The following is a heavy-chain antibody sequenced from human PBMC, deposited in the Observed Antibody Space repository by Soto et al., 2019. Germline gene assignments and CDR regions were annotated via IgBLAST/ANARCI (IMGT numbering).Heavy chain of an antibody. V-gene: IGHV3-53*01. Sequence: EVQLVESGGGLIQPGGSLRLSCAASGFTVSSNYMNWVRQAPGKGLEWVSVIYSGGRTSYADAVKGRFTISRDNSNNTLFLQMNSLRAEDTAVYYCASVTTGGLFDDAFDIWGHGTMVTVSS. CDR3: ASVTTGGLFDDAFDI. CDR1: GFTVSSNY. D-gene: IGHD3-3*01. J-gene: IGHJ3*02. CDR2: IYSGGRT.